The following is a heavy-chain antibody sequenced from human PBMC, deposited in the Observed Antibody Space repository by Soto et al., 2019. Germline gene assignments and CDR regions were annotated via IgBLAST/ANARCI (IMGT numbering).Heavy chain of an antibody. D-gene: IGHD3-10*01. Sequence: EVQVVESGGGLVQPGGSLRLSCAASGFTVSSNYMSWVRQAPGKGLEWVSLIYSGGSTDYADSVKGRFMISRDNSNNTLYLQMNSLRAEDTAVYYCARGSHNYYGSASHENWFDPWGQGTLVTVSS. V-gene: IGHV3-66*01. J-gene: IGHJ5*02. CDR1: GFTVSSNY. CDR3: ARGSHNYYGSASHENWFDP. CDR2: IYSGGST.